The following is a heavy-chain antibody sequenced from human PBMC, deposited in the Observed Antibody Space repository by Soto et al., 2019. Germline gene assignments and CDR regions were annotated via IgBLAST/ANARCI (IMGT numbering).Heavy chain of an antibody. CDR2: VFHNGDT. Sequence: PSETLARTCVVSGGSISSRNWWSLFRQAPGKGLEWIGEVFHNGDTTYSPSLRSRVTISVDKSKNQFSLHLTSVTAADTAVYYCTRLIYDSRLNYFYFDLWGQGALVTVSS. D-gene: IGHD3-22*01. J-gene: IGHJ4*02. CDR3: TRLIYDSRLNYFYFDL. CDR1: GGSISSRNW. V-gene: IGHV4-4*02.